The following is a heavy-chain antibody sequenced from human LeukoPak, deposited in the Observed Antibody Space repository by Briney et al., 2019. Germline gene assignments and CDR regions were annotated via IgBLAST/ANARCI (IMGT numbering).Heavy chain of an antibody. D-gene: IGHD3-16*02. CDR2: ISGSGGST. CDR3: AKPLPRVIRNDAFDI. Sequence: GASLRLSCAASGFTFSSYAMSWVGQAPGKGLEWVSAISGSGGSTYYADSVKGRFTISRDNSKNTLYLQMNSLSAEDTAVYYCAKPLPRVIRNDAFDIWGQGTMVTVSS. J-gene: IGHJ3*02. V-gene: IGHV3-23*01. CDR1: GFTFSSYA.